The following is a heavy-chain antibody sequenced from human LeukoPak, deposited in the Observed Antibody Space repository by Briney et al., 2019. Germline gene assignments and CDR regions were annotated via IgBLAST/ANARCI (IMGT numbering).Heavy chain of an antibody. Sequence: PGGSLRLSCAASGFTFSSYGMHWVRQAPGKGLEWVAVIWYDGSNKYYADSVKGRFTISRDNSKNTLYLQMNSLRAEDTAVYYCAKERAQDGYSYDNWGQGTLVTVSS. J-gene: IGHJ4*02. D-gene: IGHD5-18*01. CDR3: AKERAQDGYSYDN. CDR1: GFTFSSYG. V-gene: IGHV3-30*02. CDR2: IWYDGSNK.